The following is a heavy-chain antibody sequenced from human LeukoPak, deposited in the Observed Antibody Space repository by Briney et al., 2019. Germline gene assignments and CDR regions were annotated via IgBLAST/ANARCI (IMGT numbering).Heavy chain of an antibody. J-gene: IGHJ6*02. CDR2: ISAYNGST. Sequence: ASVKVSCKASDFSFTSYGMSWVRQAPGQGLEWMGWISAYNGSTKYAQKLQGRVTMTTDTSTGTAYMELRSLRPDDTAVYYCARDLTSNVAVTEYHHYAMDVWGQGTTVTVSS. D-gene: IGHD6-19*01. V-gene: IGHV1-18*01. CDR3: ARDLTSNVAVTEYHHYAMDV. CDR1: DFSFTSYG.